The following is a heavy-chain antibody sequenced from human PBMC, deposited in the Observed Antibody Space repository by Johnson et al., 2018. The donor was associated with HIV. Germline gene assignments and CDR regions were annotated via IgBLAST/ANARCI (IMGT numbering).Heavy chain of an antibody. D-gene: IGHD3-10*01. V-gene: IGHV3-30*04. Sequence: VESGGGMVQPGRSLRLSCAASGFTFSSYAMHWVRQAPGKGLEWVAVISYDGSNKYYADSVKGRFTISRDNSKNTLYLQMNSLRAEDTAVYYCARDSPGEITMVQGVIGIWGQGTMVTVSS. CDR3: ARDSPGEITMVQGVIGI. CDR2: ISYDGSNK. CDR1: GFTFSSYA. J-gene: IGHJ3*02.